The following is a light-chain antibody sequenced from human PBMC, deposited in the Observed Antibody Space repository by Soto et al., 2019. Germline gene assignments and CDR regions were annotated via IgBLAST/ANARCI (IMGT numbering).Light chain of an antibody. CDR2: GAS. CDR1: QSVSSSY. J-gene: IGKJ1*01. Sequence: EIVLTQSPGTLSLSPGERATLSCRASQSVSSSYLAWYQQKPGQAPRLLIYGASSRATGIPDRFSGSGSGTAFTLTISRLEPEDFAVYYCQQYGSPPGTFGQGTKVEIK. CDR3: QQYGSPPGT. V-gene: IGKV3-20*01.